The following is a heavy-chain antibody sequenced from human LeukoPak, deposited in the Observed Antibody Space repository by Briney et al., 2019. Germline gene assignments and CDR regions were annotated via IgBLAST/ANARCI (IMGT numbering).Heavy chain of an antibody. CDR2: ISYSGST. Sequence: KPSETLSLTCTVSGGSISSYYWNWIRQPPGKGLEWIGYISYSGSTYYNPSLKSRVTISVDTSKNQFSLKLSSVTAADTAVYYCARGKHYYDSSGLHYLPGDYWGQGTLVTVSS. D-gene: IGHD3-22*01. V-gene: IGHV4-59*12. CDR3: ARGKHYYDSSGLHYLPGDY. J-gene: IGHJ4*02. CDR1: GGSISSYY.